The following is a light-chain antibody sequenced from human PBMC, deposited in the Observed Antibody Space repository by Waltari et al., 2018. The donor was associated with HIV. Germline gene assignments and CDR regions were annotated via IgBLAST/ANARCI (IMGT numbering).Light chain of an antibody. J-gene: IGLJ2*01. CDR3: GAWDDNLRGV. V-gene: IGLV1-47*01. CDR2: KNN. CDR1: DSNIGSHY. Sequence: QAVLTQTPSASASPGQKITISCSGSDSNIGSHYVYWYHQFPGRAPKPLLYKNNQRSSGVPDRFSGSKSGTSASLTISGLRSEDEGTYFCGAWDDNLRGVFGGGTRVTVL.